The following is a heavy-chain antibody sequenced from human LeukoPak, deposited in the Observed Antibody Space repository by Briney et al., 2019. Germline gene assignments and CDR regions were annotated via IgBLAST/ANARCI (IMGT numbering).Heavy chain of an antibody. D-gene: IGHD3-3*01. Sequence: SETLSLTCTVSGGSISSYYWSWIRQPAGKGLEWIGRIYTSGSTNYNPSLKSRVTMSVDTSKNQFSLKLSSVTAADTAVYYCARVTSYDFWSGYYTGAEYFQHWGQGTLVTVSS. CDR3: ARVTSYDFWSGYYTGAEYFQH. J-gene: IGHJ1*01. CDR2: IYTSGST. V-gene: IGHV4-4*07. CDR1: GGSISSYY.